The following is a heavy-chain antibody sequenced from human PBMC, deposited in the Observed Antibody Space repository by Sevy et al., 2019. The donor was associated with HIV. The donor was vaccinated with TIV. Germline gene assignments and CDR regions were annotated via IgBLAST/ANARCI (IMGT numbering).Heavy chain of an antibody. CDR2: IYYSGST. CDR3: ARDPGIAVAGEYYFDY. CDR1: GGSISSYY. V-gene: IGHV4-59*13. Sequence: SETLSLTCTVSGGSISSYYWSWIRQPPGKGLEWIGYIYYSGSTNYNPSLKSRFTISVDTSKNQFSLKLTSVTAADTAVYYCARDPGIAVAGEYYFDYWGQGTLVTVSS. J-gene: IGHJ4*02. D-gene: IGHD6-19*01.